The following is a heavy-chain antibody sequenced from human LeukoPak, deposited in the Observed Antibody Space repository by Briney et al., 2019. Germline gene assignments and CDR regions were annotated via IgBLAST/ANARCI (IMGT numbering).Heavy chain of an antibody. D-gene: IGHD2-2*01. V-gene: IGHV4-4*09. CDR3: ARRSRDCSSTSCFDWSDP. CDR2: IYTSGST. Sequence: SETLSLTCTVSGGSISSYYWSWIRQPPGKGLEWIGYIYTSGSTNYNPSLKSRVTISVDTSKNQFSLKLSSVTAADTAVYYCARRSRDCSSTSCFDWSDPWGQGTLVTVSS. CDR1: GGSISSYY. J-gene: IGHJ5*02.